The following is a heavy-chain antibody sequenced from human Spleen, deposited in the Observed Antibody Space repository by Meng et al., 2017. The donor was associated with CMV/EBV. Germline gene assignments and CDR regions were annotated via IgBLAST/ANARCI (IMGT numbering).Heavy chain of an antibody. CDR2: VRYDGSNK. CDR3: ARGTYGYQMIYGPDY. CDR1: GFIFSNYG. J-gene: IGHJ4*02. D-gene: IGHD3-10*01. Sequence: GESLKISCAASGFIFSNYGMHWVRQAPGKGLEWVASVRYDGSNKNYPDSVKGRFTISRDTSENTLYLQMNGLRAEDTAVYYCARGTYGYQMIYGPDYWGQGTLVTVSS. V-gene: IGHV3-30*02.